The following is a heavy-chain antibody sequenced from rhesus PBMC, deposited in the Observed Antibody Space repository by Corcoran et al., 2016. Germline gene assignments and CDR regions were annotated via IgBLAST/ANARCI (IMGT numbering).Heavy chain of an antibody. J-gene: IGHJ4*01. D-gene: IGHD4-29*01. CDR1: GYSISSGYD. CDR3: AREYGSIFDY. Sequence: QVQLQESGPGVVKPSETLSLTCAVSGYSISSGYDWSWIRQPPGQGLEWIGYIYGSSGSTNYNPSLKNRVTISQDTSKNQFSLKLSSVTAADTAVYYCAREYGSIFDYWGQGVLVTVSS. CDR2: IYGSSGST. V-gene: IGHV4-76*01.